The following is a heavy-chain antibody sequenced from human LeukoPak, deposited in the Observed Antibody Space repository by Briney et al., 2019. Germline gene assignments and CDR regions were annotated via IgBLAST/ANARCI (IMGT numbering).Heavy chain of an antibody. J-gene: IGHJ4*02. CDR2: IYYSGST. D-gene: IGHD6-13*01. CDR1: GGSISSYY. Sequence: SETLSLTCTVSGGSISSYYWSWIRQPPGKGLEWIGYIYYSGSTNYNPSLKSRVTISVDTSKNQFSLNLTSVTAADTAVYYCARAHSSSWYGFDYWGQGTLVTVSS. V-gene: IGHV4-59*01. CDR3: ARAHSSSWYGFDY.